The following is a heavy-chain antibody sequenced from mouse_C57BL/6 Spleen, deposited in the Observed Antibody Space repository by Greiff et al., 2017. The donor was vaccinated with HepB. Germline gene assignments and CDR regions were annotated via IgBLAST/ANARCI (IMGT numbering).Heavy chain of an antibody. Sequence: QVQLQQPGAELVRPGTSVKLSCKASGYTFTSYWMHWVKQRPGQGLEWIGVIDPSDSYTNYNQKFKGKATLTVDTSSSTAYMQLSSLTSEDSAVYYCARHDGSSYWYFDVWGTGTTVTVSS. CDR3: ARHDGSSYWYFDV. CDR2: IDPSDSYT. CDR1: GYTFTSYW. J-gene: IGHJ1*03. V-gene: IGHV1-59*01. D-gene: IGHD1-1*01.